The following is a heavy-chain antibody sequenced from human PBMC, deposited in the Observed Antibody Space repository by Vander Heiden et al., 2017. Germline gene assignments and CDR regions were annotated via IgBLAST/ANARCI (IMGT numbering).Heavy chain of an antibody. CDR1: VLTFSSYG. V-gene: IGHV3-21*01. CDR3: ARVRFLEWLFDY. J-gene: IGHJ4*02. CDR2: ISSSSRYI. Sequence: ELQLVESGGGLVTPGGSLRLSCAASVLTFSSYGVTCVRQDPGKGVEWVSSISSSSRYIYYADSVKGRFTIARDNAKNSLYLQMNSLRAEDRDVYYCARVRFLEWLFDYWGQGTLDTVSS. D-gene: IGHD3-3*01.